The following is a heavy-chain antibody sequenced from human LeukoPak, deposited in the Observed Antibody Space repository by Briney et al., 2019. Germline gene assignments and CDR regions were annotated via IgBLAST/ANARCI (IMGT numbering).Heavy chain of an antibody. J-gene: IGHJ4*02. D-gene: IGHD6-19*01. Sequence: GGSLRLSCVVSGFSVRNNYVSWVRQAPGKGLEWVSVIYAGVTIHYADSVKGRFTISRDNSKNTVYLQMNSLRAEDTALYYCARNSGWYGVSWGQGTLVTVSS. V-gene: IGHV3-66*01. CDR2: IYAGVTI. CDR3: ARNSGWYGVS. CDR1: GFSVRNNY.